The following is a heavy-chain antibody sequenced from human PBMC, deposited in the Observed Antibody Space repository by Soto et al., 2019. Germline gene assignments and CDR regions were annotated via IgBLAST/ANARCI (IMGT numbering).Heavy chain of an antibody. CDR3: ARVGYYDFWSGYKTQFYYYYYMDV. CDR1: GGSISSYY. CDR2: IYYSGST. V-gene: IGHV4-59*01. J-gene: IGHJ6*03. D-gene: IGHD3-3*01. Sequence: SETLSLTCTVSGGSISSYYWSWIRQPPGKGLEWIGYIYYSGSTNYNPSLKSRVTISVDTSKNQFSLKLSSVTAADTAVYYCARVGYYDFWSGYKTQFYYYYYMDVWGKGTTVTGSS.